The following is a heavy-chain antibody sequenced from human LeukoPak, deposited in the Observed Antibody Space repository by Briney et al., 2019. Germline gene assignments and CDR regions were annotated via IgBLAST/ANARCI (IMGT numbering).Heavy chain of an antibody. CDR3: AKVETAAAATLRGFDY. CDR2: IGGSGGST. D-gene: IGHD6-13*01. CDR1: GFTVSSNY. J-gene: IGHJ4*02. Sequence: GGSLRLSCAASGFTVSSNYMSWVRQAPGKGLEWVSAIGGSGGSTYYADSVKGRFTISRDNSKNTLYLQMNSLRAEDTAVYYCAKVETAAAATLRGFDYWGQGTLVTVSS. V-gene: IGHV3-23*01.